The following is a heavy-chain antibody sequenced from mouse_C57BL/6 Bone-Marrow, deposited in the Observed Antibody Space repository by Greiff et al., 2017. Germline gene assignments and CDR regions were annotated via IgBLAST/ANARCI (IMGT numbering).Heavy chain of an antibody. Sequence: VQLQQSGAALVKPGASVKLSCTASGFNIKDYYIHWVKQRTEQGLEWIGRIDPEDGDTKYASKFQDKATITAATYSNTAYLQLSSLTSEDTAAYYCTRTLIYYGTDYWGQGTTLTVSA. CDR1: GFNIKDYY. J-gene: IGHJ2*01. V-gene: IGHV14-2*01. D-gene: IGHD1-1*01. CDR3: TRTLIYYGTDY. CDR2: IDPEDGDT.